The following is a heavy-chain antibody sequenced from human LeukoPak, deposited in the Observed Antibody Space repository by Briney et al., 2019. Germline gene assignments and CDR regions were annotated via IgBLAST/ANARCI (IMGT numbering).Heavy chain of an antibody. CDR2: ISGSGGTT. Sequence: GGSLRLSCAASGFTFSSYAMSWVRQAPGKGLEWVSAISGSGGTTYYADSVKGRFTISRDNAKNSLYLQMNSLRAEDTAVYYCARVCSGGSCLDAFDIWGQGTMVTVSS. V-gene: IGHV3-23*01. CDR3: ARVCSGGSCLDAFDI. CDR1: GFTFSSYA. D-gene: IGHD2-15*01. J-gene: IGHJ3*02.